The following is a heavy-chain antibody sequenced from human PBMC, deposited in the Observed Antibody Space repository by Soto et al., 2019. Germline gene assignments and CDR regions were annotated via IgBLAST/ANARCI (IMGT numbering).Heavy chain of an antibody. D-gene: IGHD2-15*01. CDR2: ISAYNGNT. CDR3: ARKGHCSGGSCYSESYYYGMDV. V-gene: IGHV1-18*01. CDR1: GYTFTSYG. J-gene: IGHJ6*02. Sequence: ASVKVSCKASGYTFTSYGISWVRQAPGQGLEWMGWISAYNGNTNYAQKLQGRVTMTTDTSTSTAYMELRSLRSDDTAVYYCARKGHCSGGSCYSESYYYGMDVWGQATTVTVSS.